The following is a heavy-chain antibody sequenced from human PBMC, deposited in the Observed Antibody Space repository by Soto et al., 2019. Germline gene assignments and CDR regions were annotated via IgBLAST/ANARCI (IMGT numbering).Heavy chain of an antibody. CDR1: GGTFSSYA. Sequence: ASVKVSCKASGGTFSSYAISWVRQAPGQGLEWMGGIIPIFGTANYAQKFQGRVTITADESTSTAYMELSSLRSEDTAVYYCARDLRILEWLYPQYYYYGMDVWGQGTTVTVSS. D-gene: IGHD3-3*01. J-gene: IGHJ6*02. V-gene: IGHV1-69*13. CDR2: IIPIFGTA. CDR3: ARDLRILEWLYPQYYYYGMDV.